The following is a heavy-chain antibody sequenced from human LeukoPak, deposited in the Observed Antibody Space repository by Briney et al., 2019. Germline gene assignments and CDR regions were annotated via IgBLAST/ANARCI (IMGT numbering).Heavy chain of an antibody. CDR2: IYPGDSDI. V-gene: IGHV5-51*01. CDR1: GSTFTTHW. J-gene: IGHJ4*02. D-gene: IGHD4-17*01. Sequence: LGESLQISCKGSGSTFTTHWIGWVRPMPGKGLEWMAIIYPGDSDIRYSPSFQGQVTISADKSISTAYLQWSSLKASDTAMYYCARLYGDYVDYWGQGTLVTVSS. CDR3: ARLYGDYVDY.